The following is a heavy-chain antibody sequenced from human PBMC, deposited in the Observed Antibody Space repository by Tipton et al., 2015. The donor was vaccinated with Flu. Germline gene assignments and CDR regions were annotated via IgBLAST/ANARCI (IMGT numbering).Heavy chain of an antibody. D-gene: IGHD3-16*02. V-gene: IGHV5-51*01. CDR2: IYPGDSDT. Sequence: QLVQSGAEVKKPGESLKISCQGSGYSFATYWVAWVRQMPGKGLECMGIIYPGDSDTRYSRSFQGQVTISADKSIFTAYLQWSSLKASDTAMYYCARGAYDYVWGSYHPSPYDAFDIWGQGTMVTVSS. CDR3: ARGAYDYVWGSYHPSPYDAFDI. CDR1: GYSFATYW. J-gene: IGHJ3*02.